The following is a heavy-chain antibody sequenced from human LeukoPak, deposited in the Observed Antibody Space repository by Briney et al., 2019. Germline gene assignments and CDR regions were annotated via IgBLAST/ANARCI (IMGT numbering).Heavy chain of an antibody. CDR1: GFTFSDYY. Sequence: GGSLRLSCAASGFTFSDYYMSWIRQAPGKGPVWVSRINVDGSSTTYADSVKGRFTIPRDNAKNTLYLQMNSLRAEDTAVYYCAREPNYSHYFMDVWGKGTTVTVSS. V-gene: IGHV3-74*01. CDR2: INVDGSST. D-gene: IGHD4-11*01. CDR3: AREPNYSHYFMDV. J-gene: IGHJ6*03.